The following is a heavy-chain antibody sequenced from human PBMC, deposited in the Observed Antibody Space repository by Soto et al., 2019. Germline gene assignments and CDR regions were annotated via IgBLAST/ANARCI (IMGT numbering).Heavy chain of an antibody. D-gene: IGHD5-12*01. Sequence: QVQLVQSGAEVKKPGASVKVSCKFSGYSFINYRMTWVRQAPGQGLEWMGWISGSNGATNYAQRFQGRVTLTTDTSTNTAYMELRSLRLDDTAVYYCARASKWLIIKGNWFDSWGQGTLVTVSS. CDR1: GYSFINYR. V-gene: IGHV1-18*04. CDR2: ISGSNGAT. J-gene: IGHJ5*01. CDR3: ARASKWLIIKGNWFDS.